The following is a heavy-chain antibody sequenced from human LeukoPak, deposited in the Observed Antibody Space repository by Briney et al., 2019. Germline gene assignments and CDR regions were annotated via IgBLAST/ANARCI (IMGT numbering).Heavy chain of an antibody. V-gene: IGHV3-30*03. CDR1: GFTVSSNY. CDR2: ISYDGSNK. CDR3: ARPGPDAFDI. J-gene: IGHJ3*02. Sequence: GGSLRLSCAASGFTVSSNYMSWVRQAPGKGLEWVAVISYDGSNKYYADSVKGRFTISRDNSKNTLYLQMNSLRAEDTAVYYCARPGPDAFDIWGQGTMVTVSS.